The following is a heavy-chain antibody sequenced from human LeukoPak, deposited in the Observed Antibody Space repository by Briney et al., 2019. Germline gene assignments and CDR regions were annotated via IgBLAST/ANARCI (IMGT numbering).Heavy chain of an antibody. CDR1: GGSTSSSSYY. CDR3: ARGDSGSYQNYYYYYMDV. V-gene: IGHV4-39*07. CDR2: IYYSGST. D-gene: IGHD1-26*01. Sequence: RSSETLSLTCTVSGGSTSSSSYYWGWIRQPPGKGLEWIGSIYYSGSTYYNPSLKSRVTISVDTSKNQFSLKLSSVTAADTAVYYCARGDSGSYQNYYYYYMDVWGKGTTVTISS. J-gene: IGHJ6*03.